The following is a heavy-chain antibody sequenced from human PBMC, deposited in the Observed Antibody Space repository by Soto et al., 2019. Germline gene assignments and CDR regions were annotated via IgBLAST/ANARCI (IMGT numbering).Heavy chain of an antibody. CDR1: GYTFTSYD. D-gene: IGHD2-15*01. Sequence: GASVKVSCKASGYTFTSYDINWVRQATGQGLEWKGWMKPNSGNKGYAQKLQGRITMTRNTSISTAYMELSSLKTENTAMYYCARESGRKISYYYYGMDVWGQGTTVTVSS. CDR2: MKPNSGNK. V-gene: IGHV1-8*01. J-gene: IGHJ6*02. CDR3: ARESGRKISYYYYGMDV.